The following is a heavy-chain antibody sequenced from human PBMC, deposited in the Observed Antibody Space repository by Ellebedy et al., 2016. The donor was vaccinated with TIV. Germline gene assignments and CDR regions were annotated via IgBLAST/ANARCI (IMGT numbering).Heavy chain of an antibody. CDR3: ARDFGGGGY. V-gene: IGHV3-74*01. J-gene: IGHJ4*02. CDR2: INSDGSST. Sequence: GESLKISXAASGFTFSSYWMHWVRQAPGKGLVWVSRINSDGSSTSYADSVKGRFTISRDNAKNTLYLQMNGLRAEDTAVYYCARDFGGGGYWGQGTLVTVSS. D-gene: IGHD3-10*01. CDR1: GFTFSSYW.